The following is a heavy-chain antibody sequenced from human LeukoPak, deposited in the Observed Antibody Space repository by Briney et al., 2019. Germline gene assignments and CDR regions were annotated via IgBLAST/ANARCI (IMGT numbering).Heavy chain of an antibody. CDR1: GFAFRSYW. V-gene: IGHV3-7*01. Sequence: GGSLRLSCAASGFAFRSYWMTWVRQAPGKGLEWVANIRHDGRDIKYEDSVKGRFTISRDNAQNSLYLQMNSLRAEDTAVYYCARDGVAAGIYFDYWGQGTLVTVSS. D-gene: IGHD6-13*01. CDR2: IRHDGRDI. CDR3: ARDGVAAGIYFDY. J-gene: IGHJ4*02.